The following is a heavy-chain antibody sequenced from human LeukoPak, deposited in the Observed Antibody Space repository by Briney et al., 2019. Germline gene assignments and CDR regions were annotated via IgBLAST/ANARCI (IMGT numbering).Heavy chain of an antibody. CDR1: GFTFSSYS. Sequence: PGGSLRLSCAASGFTFSSYSMNWVRQAPGKRLEWVSYISSSSDTIYYADSVKGRFTISRDNAKNSLFLRMNSLRDEDTALYYCARDNLAPYWYFDLWGRGTLVTVSS. V-gene: IGHV3-48*02. J-gene: IGHJ2*01. CDR3: ARDNLAPYWYFDL. CDR2: ISSSSDTI. D-gene: IGHD1-14*01.